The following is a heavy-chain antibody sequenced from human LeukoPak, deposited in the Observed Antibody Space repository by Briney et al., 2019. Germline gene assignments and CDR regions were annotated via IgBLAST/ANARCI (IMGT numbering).Heavy chain of an antibody. Sequence: GGSLRLSCAASGFIFSHCGMHWVRQAPGKGLEWVAVIWSDGSNRFYAGSVKGRFTISRDNSQNTVFLQMNSPRVEDTAMYYCARDAQRGFDYSNSLEYWGHGTLVTVSS. CDR3: ARDAQRGFDYSNSLEY. CDR1: GFIFSHCG. V-gene: IGHV3-33*01. CDR2: IWSDGSNR. D-gene: IGHD4-11*01. J-gene: IGHJ4*01.